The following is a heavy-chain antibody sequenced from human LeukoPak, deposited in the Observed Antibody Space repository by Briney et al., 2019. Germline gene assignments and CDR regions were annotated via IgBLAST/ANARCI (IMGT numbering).Heavy chain of an antibody. CDR2: ITGGGDT. D-gene: IGHD6-13*01. CDR3: AKGKAAGAVDWFDP. Sequence: GGSLRLSCAASGFTFSNYAMMWVRQVPGKGLERVSSITGGGDTYYVDSVKGRFTVSRDNSKNTLYLQINSLTADDTALYYCAKGKAAGAVDWFDPWGQGTLVTVSS. J-gene: IGHJ5*02. V-gene: IGHV3-23*01. CDR1: GFTFSNYA.